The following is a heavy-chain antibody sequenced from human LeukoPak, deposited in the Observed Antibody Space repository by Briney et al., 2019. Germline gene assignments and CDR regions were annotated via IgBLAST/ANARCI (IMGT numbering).Heavy chain of an antibody. J-gene: IGHJ5*02. Sequence: GGSLRLSCAASGFTFSSYSMNWVRQAPGKGLEWVSSISSSSSYIYYADSVKGRFTISRGNAKNSLYLQMNSLRAEDTAVYYCARVRYSSSSHWFDPWGQGTLVTVSS. CDR3: ARVRYSSSSHWFDP. D-gene: IGHD6-6*01. CDR1: GFTFSSYS. CDR2: ISSSSSYI. V-gene: IGHV3-21*01.